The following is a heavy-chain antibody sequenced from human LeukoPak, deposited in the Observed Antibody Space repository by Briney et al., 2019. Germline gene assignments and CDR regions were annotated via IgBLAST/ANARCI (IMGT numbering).Heavy chain of an antibody. J-gene: IGHJ4*02. D-gene: IGHD6-6*01. CDR3: ARVGAARHFDY. V-gene: IGHV4-34*01. CDR2: INHSGST. CDR1: GGSFSGYY. Sequence: SETLSLTCAVYGGSFSGYYWSWIRQPPGKGLEWIGEINHSGSTNYNPSLKSRVTISVDTSKNQFSLTLSSVTAADTAVYYCARVGAARHFDYWGQGTLVTVSS.